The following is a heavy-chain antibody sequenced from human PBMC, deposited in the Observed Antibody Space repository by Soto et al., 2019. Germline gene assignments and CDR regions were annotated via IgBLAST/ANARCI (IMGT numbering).Heavy chain of an antibody. CDR3: ARGYRDKYFYAMEV. V-gene: IGHV1-69*01. CDR2: SIPMFGIG. Sequence: QVKLVQSGPEVKMPGSWVRVSCKASGGSFSKYAISWWRQAPGQGLDWMGGSIPMFGIGNYAEKFLGRVTITADVSTSTRHMELSSLRSEDTAVYFYARGYRDKYFYAMEVWGQGTNVTV. CDR1: GGSFSKYA. J-gene: IGHJ6*02. D-gene: IGHD2-15*01.